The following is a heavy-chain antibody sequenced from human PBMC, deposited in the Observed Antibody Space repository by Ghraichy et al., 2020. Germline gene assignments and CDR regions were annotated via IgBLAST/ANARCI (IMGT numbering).Heavy chain of an antibody. V-gene: IGHV3-73*01. Sequence: GGSLRLSCAASGFTFSGSAMHWVRQASGKGLEWVGRIRSKANSYATAYAASGKGRFTISRDDSKNTAYLQMTSLKTEDTAVYYCTRHRGLGSYGQRGYYYYYMDVWGKGTTVTVSS. CDR2: IRSKANSYAT. CDR3: TRHRGLGSYGQRGYYYYYMDV. J-gene: IGHJ6*03. CDR1: GFTFSGSA. D-gene: IGHD1-26*01.